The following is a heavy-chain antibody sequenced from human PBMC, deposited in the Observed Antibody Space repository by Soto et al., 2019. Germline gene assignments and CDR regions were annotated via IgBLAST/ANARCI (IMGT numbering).Heavy chain of an antibody. CDR3: ARDARRGQWLVPPGFDF. CDR1: GGPFSNYA. D-gene: IGHD6-19*01. J-gene: IGHJ4*02. Sequence: QVHLVQSGAEVKKPGSSVKVSCKASGGPFSNYAISWVRQAPGQGLEWLGGIVPVFRTPNYADKFQGRLTVTADESTSTAYLEFSSVTSEDTAMYFCARDARRGQWLVPPGFDFWGQGTLVIVSS. CDR2: IVPVFRTP. V-gene: IGHV1-69*01.